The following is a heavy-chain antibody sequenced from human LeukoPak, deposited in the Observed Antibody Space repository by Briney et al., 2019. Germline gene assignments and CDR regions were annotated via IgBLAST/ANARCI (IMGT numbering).Heavy chain of an antibody. CDR1: GGSISSGGYS. D-gene: IGHD3-22*01. V-gene: IGHV4-30-2*01. J-gene: IGHJ3*02. CDR2: IYHSGST. CDR3: ARSVDMIGAFDI. Sequence: SETLSLTCAVSGGSISSGGYSWSWIRQPPGKGLEWIGYIYHSGSTYYNPSLKSRVTISVDRSKNQFSLKLSSVTAAGTAVYYCARSVDMIGAFDIWGQGTMVTVSS.